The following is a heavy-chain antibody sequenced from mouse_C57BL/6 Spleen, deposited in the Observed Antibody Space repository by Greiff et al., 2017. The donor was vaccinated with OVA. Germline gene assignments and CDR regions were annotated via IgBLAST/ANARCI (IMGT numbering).Heavy chain of an antibody. D-gene: IGHD2-4*01. J-gene: IGHJ1*03. CDR2: ISSGSSTI. Sequence: DVKLVESGGGLVKPGGSLKLSCAASGFTFSDYGMHWVRQAPEQGLEWVAYISSGSSTIYYADTVKGRFTISRDNAKNTLVLQMTSLRSEDTAMYYCARWDYDVNWYFDVWGTGTTVTVSS. V-gene: IGHV5-17*01. CDR1: GFTFSDYG. CDR3: ARWDYDVNWYFDV.